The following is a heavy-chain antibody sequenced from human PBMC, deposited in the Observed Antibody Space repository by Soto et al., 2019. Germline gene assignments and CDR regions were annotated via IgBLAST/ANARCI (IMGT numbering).Heavy chain of an antibody. CDR2: IDSDGSST. V-gene: IGHV3-74*01. J-gene: IGHJ6*02. CDR1: GFTFGSYL. CDR3: ARGRPYGMDV. Sequence: GGSLRLSCAASGFTFGSYLMNWVRQAPGKGLVWVSRIDSDGSSTTYADSVKGRFTTSRDNAKNTLYLQMSSLRVEDTAVYYCARGRPYGMDVWGQGTTVTV.